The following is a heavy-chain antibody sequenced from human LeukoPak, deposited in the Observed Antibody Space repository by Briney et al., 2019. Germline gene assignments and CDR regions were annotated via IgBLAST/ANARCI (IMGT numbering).Heavy chain of an antibody. CDR1: GFTFSSYG. J-gene: IGHJ6*02. Sequence: PGRSLRLYCAASGFTFSSYGMHWVRQAPGKGLEWVAVISYDGSNKYYADSVKGRFTISRDNSKNTLYLQMNSLRAEDTAVYYCAKKGVWSGPKKNYYYYGMDVWGQGTTVTVSS. CDR3: AKKGVWSGPKKNYYYYGMDV. V-gene: IGHV3-30*18. CDR2: ISYDGSNK. D-gene: IGHD2-8*02.